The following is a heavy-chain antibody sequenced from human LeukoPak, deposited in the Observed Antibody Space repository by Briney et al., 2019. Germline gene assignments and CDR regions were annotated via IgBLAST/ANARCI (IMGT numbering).Heavy chain of an antibody. J-gene: IGHJ3*02. CDR2: IYYSGNT. V-gene: IGHV4-59*08. CDR3: ARHPPRGQLGTAFNI. D-gene: IGHD3-16*01. CDR1: GGSITNYY. Sequence: PSETLSLTSTVSGGSITNYYWSWIRQPPGKELEWIGYIYYSGNTNYNPSLGSRVTISVDTSKNHLSLRLTSVTAADTAIYYCARHPPRGQLGTAFNIWGQGTMVTVSS.